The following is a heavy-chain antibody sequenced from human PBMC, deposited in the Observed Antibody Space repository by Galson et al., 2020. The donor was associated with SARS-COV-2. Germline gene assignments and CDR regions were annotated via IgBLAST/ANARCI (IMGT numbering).Heavy chain of an antibody. J-gene: IGHJ5*01. D-gene: IGHD6-19*01. Sequence: GESLKISCAASGFSFSDCSMNWVRQAPGKGLEWVSSITSSSGHIYYADAVKGRFTISRDNAKNSLYLQMNSRRAEDTAVYYCAEGTRRPMADTSGFGSWGHGALVTCSS. CDR3: AEGTRRPMADTSGFGS. CDR2: ITSSSGHI. V-gene: IGHV3-21*04. CDR1: GFSFSDCS.